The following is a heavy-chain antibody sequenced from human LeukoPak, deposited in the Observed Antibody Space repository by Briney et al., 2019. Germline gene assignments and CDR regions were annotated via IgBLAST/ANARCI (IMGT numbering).Heavy chain of an antibody. CDR2: IWYDGTNK. V-gene: IGHV3-33*06. Sequence: GRSLRLSCAASGFSFSSYGVHWVRQAPGKGLEWVAVIWYDGTNKYYADSVKGRFTISRDNSKNTLYLQMNSLRAEDTAVYYCAKDHSSGYYAMYYFDYWGQGTLVTVSS. CDR1: GFSFSSYG. J-gene: IGHJ4*02. D-gene: IGHD3-22*01. CDR3: AKDHSSGYYAMYYFDY.